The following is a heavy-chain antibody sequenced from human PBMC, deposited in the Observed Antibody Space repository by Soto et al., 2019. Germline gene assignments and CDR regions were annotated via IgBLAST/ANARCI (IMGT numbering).Heavy chain of an antibody. CDR3: ARAEVVVVPTNWFDP. CDR1: GDSVSSNSAA. CDR2: TYYRSKWYT. J-gene: IGHJ5*02. V-gene: IGHV6-1*01. D-gene: IGHD2-2*01. Sequence: SQTLSLTCAISGDSVSSNSAAWNWIRQSPSRGLEWLGRTYYRSKWYTDYAVSVKSRITINPDTSKNQFSLQLNSVTPEDTAVYYCARAEVVVVPTNWFDPWGQGTLVSLS.